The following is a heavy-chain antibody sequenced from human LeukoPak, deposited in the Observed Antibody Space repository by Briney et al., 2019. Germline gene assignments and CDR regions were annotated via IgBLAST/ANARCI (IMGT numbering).Heavy chain of an antibody. J-gene: IGHJ3*02. V-gene: IGHV4-30-2*01. Sequence: SQTLSLTCTVSGGSISSGGYYWSWIRQPPGKGLEWIGYIYHSGSTYYNPSLKSRVTISVDRSKNQFSLKLSSVTAADTAVYYCARVGDIVVVPAAIFSAFDIWGQGTMVTVSS. CDR1: GGSISSGGYY. CDR2: IYHSGST. D-gene: IGHD2-2*01. CDR3: ARVGDIVVVPAAIFSAFDI.